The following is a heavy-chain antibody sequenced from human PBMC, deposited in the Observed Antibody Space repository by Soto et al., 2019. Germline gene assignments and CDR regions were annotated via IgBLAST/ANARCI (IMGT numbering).Heavy chain of an antibody. Sequence: GGSLRLSCAASGFTFSSYAMSWVRQAPGKGLEWVSAISGSGGSTYYADSVKGRFTISRDNSKNTLYLQMNSLRAEDTAVYYCAKAGADFWSGYPPRSYYYGMDVWGQGTTVTVSS. V-gene: IGHV3-23*01. CDR2: ISGSGGST. D-gene: IGHD3-3*01. J-gene: IGHJ6*02. CDR1: GFTFSSYA. CDR3: AKAGADFWSGYPPRSYYYGMDV.